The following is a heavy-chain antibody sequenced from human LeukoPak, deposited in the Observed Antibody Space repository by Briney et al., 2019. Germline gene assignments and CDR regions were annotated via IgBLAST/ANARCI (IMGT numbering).Heavy chain of an antibody. CDR3: TKYYYDSSGYYYSDY. Sequence: PGRSLRLSCTASGFSFGDYAMSWVRQAPGKGLEWVGFIRSKAYGGTTEYAASLKGRFTISRDDSKSIAYLQMNSLKTEDTAVYYCTKYYYDSSGYYYSDYWGQGTLVTVSS. D-gene: IGHD3-22*01. J-gene: IGHJ4*02. CDR2: IRSKAYGGTT. CDR1: GFSFGDYA. V-gene: IGHV3-49*04.